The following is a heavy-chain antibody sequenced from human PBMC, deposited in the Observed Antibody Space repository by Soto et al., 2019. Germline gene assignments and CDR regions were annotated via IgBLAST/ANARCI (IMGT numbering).Heavy chain of an antibody. V-gene: IGHV1-46*01. CDR2: INPSGGST. CDR1: GYTFTSYY. J-gene: IGHJ6*02. CDR3: ARGDIVAIFGMDV. D-gene: IGHD5-12*01. Sequence: ASVKVSCKASGYTFTSYYMHWVRQAPGQGLEWMGIINPSGGSTTYAQKFQGRVTMTRDTSTSTVYMELSSLRSEDTAVYYCARGDIVAIFGMDVWGQGTTVTAP.